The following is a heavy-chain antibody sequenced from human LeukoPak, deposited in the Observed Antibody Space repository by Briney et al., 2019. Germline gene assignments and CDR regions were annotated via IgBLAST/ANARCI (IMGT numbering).Heavy chain of an antibody. CDR3: AIDQPVAGVSNFDS. Sequence: GASVNVSCKASGYTFTSYAINWVRQAPGQGLEWMGWINTNTGNPTYAQAFTGRFVFSLDTSVSTAYLQISSLNTEDTAVYYCAIDQPVAGVSNFDSWGQGTLVTVSS. V-gene: IGHV7-4-1*02. CDR2: INTNTGNP. CDR1: GYTFTSYA. J-gene: IGHJ4*02. D-gene: IGHD6-19*01.